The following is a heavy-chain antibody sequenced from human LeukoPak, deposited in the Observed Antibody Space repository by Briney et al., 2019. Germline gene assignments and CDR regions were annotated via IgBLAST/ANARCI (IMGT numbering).Heavy chain of an antibody. J-gene: IGHJ4*02. V-gene: IGHV3-11*01. D-gene: IGHD4-17*01. CDR1: GFTFSDYY. Sequence: TAGGSLRLSCAASGFTFSDYYMSWIRQAPGKGLEWVSYISSSGSTIYYADSVKGRFTISRDNAKNSLYLQMNSLRAEDTAVYYCARDPRLPWATVTAHYFDYWGQGTLVTVSS. CDR3: ARDPRLPWATVTAHYFDY. CDR2: ISSSGSTI.